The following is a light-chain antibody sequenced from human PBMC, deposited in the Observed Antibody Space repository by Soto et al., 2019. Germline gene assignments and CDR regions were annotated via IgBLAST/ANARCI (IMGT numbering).Light chain of an antibody. V-gene: IGKV3-20*01. CDR3: HQYGSSQFP. Sequence: EIVLMQSPGTLSLSPGEGATLSCRASQSVNNNYLAWYQQKPGQAPTVLIFDTFRTANGVPGRFSGSGSGTDFMSTISSLETEDFAVYYFHQYGSSQFPFGPGTKVNVK. J-gene: IGKJ3*01. CDR1: QSVNNNY. CDR2: DTF.